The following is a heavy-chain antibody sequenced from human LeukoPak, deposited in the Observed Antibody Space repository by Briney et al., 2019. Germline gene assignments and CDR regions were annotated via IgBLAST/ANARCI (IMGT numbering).Heavy chain of an antibody. V-gene: IGHV3-21*01. J-gene: IGHJ4*02. D-gene: IGHD3-10*01. Sequence: GGSLRLSCAASGFTLSTYSLNWVRQAPGKGLEWVSSISSSSLYIYYADSVKGRFTISRDNAKNSLFLQMNSLRAEDTAVYYCARAGQEWFGELGFDQWGQGTLVTVSS. CDR1: GFTLSTYS. CDR3: ARAGQEWFGELGFDQ. CDR2: ISSSSLYI.